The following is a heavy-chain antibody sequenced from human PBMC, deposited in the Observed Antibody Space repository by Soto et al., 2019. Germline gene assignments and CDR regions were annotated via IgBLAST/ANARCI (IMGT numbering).Heavy chain of an antibody. J-gene: IGHJ3*02. D-gene: IGHD2-15*01. Sequence: GGSLRLSCAASGFTFSSYAMSWVRQAPGKGLEWVSAISSSGGSTYYADSVKGRLTISRDNSKNTLYLQMNSLRAEDTAVYYCAKDPIVVVVAATPKKEDDAFDIWGQGTMVTVSS. CDR2: ISSSGGST. V-gene: IGHV3-23*01. CDR1: GFTFSSYA. CDR3: AKDPIVVVVAATPKKEDDAFDI.